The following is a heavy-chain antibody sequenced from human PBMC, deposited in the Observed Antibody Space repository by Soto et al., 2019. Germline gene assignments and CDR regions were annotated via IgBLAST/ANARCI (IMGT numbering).Heavy chain of an antibody. Sequence: EVQLVESGGGLVQPGGALRLSCAASGFTFSNYSMNWVRQAPGKGLEWVSYISSSSSTIYYADSVKGRFTISRDNAKHSLDLHMNSLRDEDTAVYYCARTRKDIVVVPAAVEAFDIWGQGTMVTVSS. CDR2: ISSSSSTI. D-gene: IGHD2-2*01. CDR3: ARTRKDIVVVPAAVEAFDI. J-gene: IGHJ3*02. V-gene: IGHV3-48*02. CDR1: GFTFSNYS.